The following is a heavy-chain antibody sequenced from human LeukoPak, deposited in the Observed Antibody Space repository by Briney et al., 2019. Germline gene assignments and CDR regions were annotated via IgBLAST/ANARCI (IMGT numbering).Heavy chain of an antibody. Sequence: GGPLRLSCTASGFTFGDYAMSWFRQAPGKGLEWVGFIRSKAYGGTTEYAASVKGRFTISRDDSKSIAYLQMNSLKTEDTAVYYCTRSFGQQLGHIDYWGQGTLVTVSS. V-gene: IGHV3-49*03. CDR1: GFTFGDYA. CDR2: IRSKAYGGTT. J-gene: IGHJ4*02. CDR3: TRSFGQQLGHIDY. D-gene: IGHD6-13*01.